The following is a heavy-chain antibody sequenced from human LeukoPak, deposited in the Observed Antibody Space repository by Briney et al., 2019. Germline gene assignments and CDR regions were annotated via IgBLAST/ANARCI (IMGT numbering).Heavy chain of an antibody. CDR1: GFTFSSYA. D-gene: IGHD4-17*01. Sequence: AGGSLRLSCAASGFTFSSYAMHWVRQAPGKGLEWVAVISYDGSNKYYADSVKGRFTISRDNSKNTLYLQMNSLRAEDTAVYYCARDLGGRLRAHFDYWGQGVLVTVSS. J-gene: IGHJ4*02. V-gene: IGHV3-30-3*01. CDR3: ARDLGGRLRAHFDY. CDR2: ISYDGSNK.